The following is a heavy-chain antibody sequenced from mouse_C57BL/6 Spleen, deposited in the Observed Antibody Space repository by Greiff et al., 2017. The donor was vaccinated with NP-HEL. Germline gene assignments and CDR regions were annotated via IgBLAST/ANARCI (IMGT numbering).Heavy chain of an antibody. D-gene: IGHD2-1*01. J-gene: IGHJ3*01. Sequence: EVQLVESGGDLVKPGGSLKLSCAASGFTFSSYGMSWVRQTPDKRLEWVATISSGGSYTYYPDSVKGRFTISRDNAKNTLYLQMSSLKSEDTAMYYCARGGNYAAWFAYWGQGTLVTVSA. CDR1: GFTFSSYG. CDR3: ARGGNYAAWFAY. CDR2: ISSGGSYT. V-gene: IGHV5-6*01.